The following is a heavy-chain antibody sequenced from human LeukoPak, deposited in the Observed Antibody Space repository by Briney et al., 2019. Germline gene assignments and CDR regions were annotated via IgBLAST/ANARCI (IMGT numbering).Heavy chain of an antibody. J-gene: IGHJ4*02. CDR1: GGSISSYY. D-gene: IGHD6-6*01. CDR2: INHSGST. V-gene: IGHV4-34*01. Sequence: SETLSLTCTVSGGSISSYYWSWIRQPPGKGLEWIGEINHSGSTNYNPSLKSRVTISINTSKNQFSLKLSSVTAADTAVYYCARLAALPDYWGQGTLVTVSS. CDR3: ARLAALPDY.